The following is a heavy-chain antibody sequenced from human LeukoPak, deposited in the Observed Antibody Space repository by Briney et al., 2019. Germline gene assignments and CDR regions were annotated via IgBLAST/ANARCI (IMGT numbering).Heavy chain of an antibody. CDR2: IRYDGGNK. CDR1: GFTFSSYG. J-gene: IGHJ4*02. V-gene: IGHV3-30*02. Sequence: GGSLRLSCAASGFTFSSYGMHWVRQVPGKGPEWVAFIRYDGGNKYYADSVKGRLTISRDNSKDTLYLQMNSLRAEDTAVYYCAKDRVRATLDYWGQGTLVTVSS. D-gene: IGHD3-10*01. CDR3: AKDRVRATLDY.